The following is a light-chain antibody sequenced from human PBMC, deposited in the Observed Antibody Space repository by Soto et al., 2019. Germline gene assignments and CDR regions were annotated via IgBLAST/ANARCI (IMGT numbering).Light chain of an antibody. V-gene: IGKV1-5*01. CDR3: QHYNSYSEA. CDR2: DAS. Sequence: DLEMTQSPATLSASIGDRITISCRASQSVGNKLAWYQQKPGTAPKVLIYDASTLESGVPSRFSGSGSGTSFILTISSLQPDDFAIYYCQHYNSYSEAFGQGTKVDIK. CDR1: QSVGNK. J-gene: IGKJ1*01.